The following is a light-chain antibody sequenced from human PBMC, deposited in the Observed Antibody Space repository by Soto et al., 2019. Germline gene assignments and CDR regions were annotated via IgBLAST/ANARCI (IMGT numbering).Light chain of an antibody. J-gene: IGKJ4*01. Sequence: IQMTQSPSSLSASVGDRVTITCRASQGIRNYLAWYQQKPGKVPKLLMYHASTLQSGVPSRFSGSGSGTDFALTNSSLQSEDVATYYCQEYDTAPLTFGGGTKVEIK. V-gene: IGKV1-27*01. CDR2: HAS. CDR1: QGIRNY. CDR3: QEYDTAPLT.